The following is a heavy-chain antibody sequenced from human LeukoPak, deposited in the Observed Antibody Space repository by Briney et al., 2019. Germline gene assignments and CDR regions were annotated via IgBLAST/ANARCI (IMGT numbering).Heavy chain of an antibody. CDR3: ARAIPPGIAARYNWFDP. CDR1: GYTFTSYG. V-gene: IGHV1-18*01. Sequence: ASVKVSCKASGYTFTSYGISWVRQAPGQGVEWMGWISAYNGNTNYAQKLQGRVTMTTDTSTSTAYMELRSLRSDDTAVYYCARAIPPGIAARYNWFDPWGQGTLVTVSS. CDR2: ISAYNGNT. D-gene: IGHD6-6*01. J-gene: IGHJ5*02.